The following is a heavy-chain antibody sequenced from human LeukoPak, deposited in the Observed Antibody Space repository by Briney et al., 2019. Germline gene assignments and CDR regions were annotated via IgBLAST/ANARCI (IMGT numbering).Heavy chain of an antibody. CDR1: GGSFSGYY. V-gene: IGHV4-34*01. D-gene: IGHD3-16*01. J-gene: IGHJ6*03. CDR2: INHSGST. Sequence: PSETLSLTCAVYGGSFSGYYWSWIRQPPGKGLEWIGEINHSGSTNYNPSLKSRVTISVDTSKNQFSLKLSSVTAADTAVYYCARLPGGLNNYYYYYMDVWGKGTTVTVSS. CDR3: ARLPGGLNNYYYYYMDV.